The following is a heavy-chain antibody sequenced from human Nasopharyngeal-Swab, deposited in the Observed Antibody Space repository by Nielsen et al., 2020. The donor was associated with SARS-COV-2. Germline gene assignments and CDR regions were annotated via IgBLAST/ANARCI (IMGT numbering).Heavy chain of an antibody. J-gene: IGHJ4*02. Sequence: GASLKISCAASGFTFSSYWMHWVRQAPGKGLVWVSRINSDGSSTSYADSVKGRFTISRDNAKNTLYLQMNSLRAEDTAVYYCASGMYSGSYLSYLESDYWGQGTLVTVSS. CDR2: INSDGSST. CDR1: GFTFSSYW. V-gene: IGHV3-74*01. CDR3: ASGMYSGSYLSYLESDY. D-gene: IGHD1-26*01.